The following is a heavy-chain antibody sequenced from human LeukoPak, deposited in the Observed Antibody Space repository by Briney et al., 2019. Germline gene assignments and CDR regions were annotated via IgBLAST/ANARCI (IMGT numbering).Heavy chain of an antibody. CDR1: GGSISSGSYY. CDR3: ARDAPFAPINYDILGGYMDV. J-gene: IGHJ6*03. CDR2: IYTSGST. V-gene: IGHV4-61*02. Sequence: SETLSLTCTVSGGSISSGSYYWSWIRQPAGKGLEWIGRIYTSGSTNYNPSLKSRVTISVDTSKNQFSLKLSSVTAADTAVYYCARDAPFAPINYDILGGYMDVWGKGTTVTVSS. D-gene: IGHD3-9*01.